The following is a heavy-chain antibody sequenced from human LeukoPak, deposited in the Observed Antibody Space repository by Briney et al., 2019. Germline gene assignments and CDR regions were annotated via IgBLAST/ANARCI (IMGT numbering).Heavy chain of an antibody. D-gene: IGHD3-10*01. CDR3: ARTEVLFFGESPMGRFDY. CDR2: IYYSGST. CDR1: GGSISSSSYY. V-gene: IGHV4-39*07. Sequence: PSETLSLTCTVSGGSISSSSYYWGWIRQPPGKGLEWIGSIYYSGSTCYNPSLKSRVTISVDTSKNQFSLKLSSVTAADTAVYYCARTEVLFFGESPMGRFDYWGQGTLVTVSS. J-gene: IGHJ4*02.